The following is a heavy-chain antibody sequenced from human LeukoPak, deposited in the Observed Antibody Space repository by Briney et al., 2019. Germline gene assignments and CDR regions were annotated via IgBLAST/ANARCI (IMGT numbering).Heavy chain of an antibody. J-gene: IGHJ5*02. CDR3: ARHEYSGSYYGLSWFDP. Sequence: PSETLSLTCTVSGGSMSSSSYYWGWIRQPPGKGLEWIGSIYYSGSTYYNPSLKSRVTISVDTSKNQFSLKLSSVTAADTAVYYCARHEYSGSYYGLSWFDPWGQGTLVTVSS. CDR2: IYYSGST. CDR1: GGSMSSSSYY. V-gene: IGHV4-39*01. D-gene: IGHD1-26*01.